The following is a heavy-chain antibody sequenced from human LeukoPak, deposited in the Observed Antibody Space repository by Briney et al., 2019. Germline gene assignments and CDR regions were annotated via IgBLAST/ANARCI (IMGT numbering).Heavy chain of an antibody. CDR1: GFTFSNYG. Sequence: PGGSLRLSCAASGFTFSNYGMSWVRQVPGKGLEWVSAISGSDGSAYHADSVKGRFTISRDNSKNTLYLQMNSLRAEDTAVYYCAKVTDKPGYYFDYWGQGTLVTVSS. CDR3: AKVTDKPGYYFDY. V-gene: IGHV3-23*01. J-gene: IGHJ4*02. CDR2: ISGSDGSA. D-gene: IGHD2-2*01.